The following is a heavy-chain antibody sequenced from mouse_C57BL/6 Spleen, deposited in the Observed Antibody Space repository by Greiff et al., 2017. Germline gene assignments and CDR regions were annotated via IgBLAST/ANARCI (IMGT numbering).Heavy chain of an antibody. CDR2: IDPSDSYT. D-gene: IGHD3-2*02. V-gene: IGHV1-59*01. J-gene: IGHJ2*01. CDR3: ARLGSSGPY. Sequence: QVQLQQPGAELVRPGTSVKLSCKASGYTFTSYWMHWVKQRPGQGLEWIGVIDPSDSYTNYNQKFKGKATLTVDTSSSTAYMQLSSLTSEDAAVYYCARLGSSGPYWGQGTTLTVSS. CDR1: GYTFTSYW.